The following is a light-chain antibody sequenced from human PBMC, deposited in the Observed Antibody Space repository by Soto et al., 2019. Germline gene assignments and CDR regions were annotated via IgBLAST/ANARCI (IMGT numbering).Light chain of an antibody. Sequence: QSVLTQPPSVSEAPGQRVTISCTGSSSNIGAGYEAHWYQQVPGTAPKLLIYENNNRPSGVPDRFSGSKSGTSASLASTGLQADDEAEYYCQSYDSSLSGYVFGTGTKLTVL. V-gene: IGLV1-40*01. CDR2: ENN. CDR1: SSNIGAGYE. CDR3: QSYDSSLSGYV. J-gene: IGLJ1*01.